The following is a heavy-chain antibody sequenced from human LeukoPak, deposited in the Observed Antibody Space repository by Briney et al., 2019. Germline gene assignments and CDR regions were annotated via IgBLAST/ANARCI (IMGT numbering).Heavy chain of an antibody. CDR3: ASYGGPDYGDYPADY. J-gene: IGHJ4*02. CDR2: NSAYSGNT. CDR1: GYTFTSYV. V-gene: IGHV1-18*04. D-gene: IGHD4-17*01. Sequence: ASVNVSCKPSGYTFTSYVISWVPQPPAQRLEEMIWNSAYSGNTNYAQKPQGRVTMTTDTSTSTAYMELRSLRSDDTAVYYCASYGGPDYGDYPADYWGQGTLVTVSS.